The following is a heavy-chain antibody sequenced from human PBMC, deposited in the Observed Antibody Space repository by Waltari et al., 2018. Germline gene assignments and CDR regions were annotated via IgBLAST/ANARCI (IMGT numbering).Heavy chain of an antibody. J-gene: IGHJ6*02. CDR1: GGSISSSSYY. V-gene: IGHV4-39*07. CDR2: IYYSGST. CDR3: ARDSLTCSGGSCYSLDYYYYGMDV. Sequence: QLQLQESGPGLVKPSETLSLTCTVSGGSISSSSYYWGWIRKPPGKGLEWIGSIYYSGSTYYNPSLKSRVTISVDTSKNQFSLKLSSVTAADTAVYYCARDSLTCSGGSCYSLDYYYYGMDVWGQGTTVTVSS. D-gene: IGHD2-15*01.